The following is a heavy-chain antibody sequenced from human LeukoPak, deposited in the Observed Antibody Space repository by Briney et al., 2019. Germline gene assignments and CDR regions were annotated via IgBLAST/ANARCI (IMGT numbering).Heavy chain of an antibody. CDR1: GFSFNDAW. Sequence: GGSLRLFCAASGFSFNDAWMSWVRQAPGKGLEWVGRTKRKSDGGTTDYAAPVKGRFTISRDDPKTSLYLQMNNLRTEDTAVYYCTTDTRRVVVPKWGQGTLVTVSS. D-gene: IGHD2-15*01. CDR3: TTDTRRVVVPK. J-gene: IGHJ4*02. CDR2: TKRKSDGGTT. V-gene: IGHV3-15*01.